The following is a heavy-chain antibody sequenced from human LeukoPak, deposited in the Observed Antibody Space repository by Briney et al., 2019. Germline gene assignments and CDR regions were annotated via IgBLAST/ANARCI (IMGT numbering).Heavy chain of an antibody. J-gene: IGHJ4*02. V-gene: IGHV4-39*01. Sequence: KPSETLSLTCTVSGGSISSSSCYWGWIRQPPGKGLEWIGSIYYSGSTYYNPSLKSRVTISVDTSKNQFSLKLSSVTAADTAVYYCARQGHYGSGSYYNEVDPYYFDYWGQGTLVTVSS. CDR1: GGSISSSSCY. D-gene: IGHD3-10*01. CDR3: ARQGHYGSGSYYNEVDPYYFDY. CDR2: IYYSGST.